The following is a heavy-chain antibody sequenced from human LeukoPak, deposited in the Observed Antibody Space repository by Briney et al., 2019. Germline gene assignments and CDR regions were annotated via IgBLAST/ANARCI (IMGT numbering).Heavy chain of an antibody. CDR2: ISYDGSNK. D-gene: IGHD3-10*01. CDR3: ARDRGGFDY. V-gene: IGHV3-30-3*01. CDR1: GFTFSSYA. J-gene: IGHJ4*02. Sequence: PGRSLRLSCAASGFTFSSYAMHWVRQAPGKGLEWVAVISYDGSNKYYADSVKGRFTISRDNSKNTLYLQMNNLRAEDTAVYYCARDRGGFDYWGQGTLVTVSS.